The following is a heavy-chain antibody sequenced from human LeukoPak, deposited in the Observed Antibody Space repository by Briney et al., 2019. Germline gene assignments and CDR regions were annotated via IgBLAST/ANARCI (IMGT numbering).Heavy chain of an antibody. D-gene: IGHD6-19*01. CDR2: IYYSGST. CDR3: ARVAVAATGWFDP. Sequence: SETLSLTCTVSGGSVNSGSYYWSWIRQPPGKGLEWIGYIYYSGSTTYNPSLKSRVSMSVDTSKSQFSLKLSSVTAADTAVYFCARVAVAATGWFDPWGQGTLVTVSS. CDR1: GGSVNSGSYY. V-gene: IGHV4-61*01. J-gene: IGHJ5*02.